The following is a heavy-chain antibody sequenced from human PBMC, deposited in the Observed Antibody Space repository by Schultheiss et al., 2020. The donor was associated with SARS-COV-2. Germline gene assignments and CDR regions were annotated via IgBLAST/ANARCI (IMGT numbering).Heavy chain of an antibody. D-gene: IGHD2-15*01. J-gene: IGHJ6*02. V-gene: IGHV5-51*01. CDR3: ARSLGYCSGGSCYATRMDV. Sequence: GGSLRLSCKGSGYSFTSYWIGWVRQMPGKGLEWMGFIYPGDSDTRYSPSFQGQVTISADKSISTAYLQWSSLKASDTAMYYCARSLGYCSGGSCYATRMDVWGQGTTVTVSS. CDR1: GYSFTSYW. CDR2: IYPGDSDT.